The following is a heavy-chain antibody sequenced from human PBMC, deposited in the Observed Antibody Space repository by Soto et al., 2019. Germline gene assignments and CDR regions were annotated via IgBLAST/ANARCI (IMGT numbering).Heavy chain of an antibody. CDR1: DGVIRSSSYY. D-gene: IGHD3-22*01. J-gene: IGHJ4*02. CDR3: ARLPDYSSGYYYSPYFCFGY. CDR2: IHYSGST. Sequence: LCMSCAEGDGVIRSSSYYWGWIGQPPGKGLDWIGSIHYSGSTYYNPSLKSRVTISVDTSKNQFSLKLSSVTAADTAVYYCARLPDYSSGYYYSPYFCFGYCGQGTLVTVSS. V-gene: IGHV4-39*01.